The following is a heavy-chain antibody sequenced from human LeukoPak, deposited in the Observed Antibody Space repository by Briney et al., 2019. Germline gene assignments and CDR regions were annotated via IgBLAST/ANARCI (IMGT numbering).Heavy chain of an antibody. CDR2: IRYDGSNK. CDR3: AKDVVGATLGHFDY. V-gene: IGHV3-30*02. D-gene: IGHD1-26*01. CDR1: GFTFSSYG. J-gene: IGHJ4*02. Sequence: PGGSLRLSCAASGFTFSSYGMHWVRQAPGKGLEWVAFIRYDGSNKYYADSVKGRVTISRDNSKNTLYLQMNSLRAEDTAVYYCAKDVVGATLGHFDYWGQGTLVTVSS.